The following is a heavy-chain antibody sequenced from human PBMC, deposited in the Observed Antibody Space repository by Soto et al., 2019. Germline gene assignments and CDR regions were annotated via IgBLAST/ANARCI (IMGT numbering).Heavy chain of an antibody. CDR2: IIPILGIA. Sequence: QVQLVQSGAEVKKPGSSVKVSCKASGGTFSSYTISWVRQAPGQGLEWMGRIIPILGIANYAQKFQGRVTITAAKSTSTAYMELSSLSSEDTAGYYCATVLTGDVPRWGQGTLVTVSS. CDR3: ATVLTGDVPR. J-gene: IGHJ4*02. CDR1: GGTFSSYT. V-gene: IGHV1-69*02. D-gene: IGHD3-9*01.